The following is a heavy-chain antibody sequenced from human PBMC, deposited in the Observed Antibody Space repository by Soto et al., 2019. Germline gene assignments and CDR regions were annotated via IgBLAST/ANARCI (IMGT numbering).Heavy chain of an antibody. J-gene: IGHJ4*02. CDR2: IYYNDKT. V-gene: IGHV4-61*03. D-gene: IGHD1-26*01. CDR1: GGSVSSSSYY. CDR3: ARISGAYGAIDF. Sequence: PSETLSLTCTVSGGSVSSSSYYWYWIRQSPGKGLEWIGYIYYNDKTNYNPSLKSRLSISVDASKNRFSLKVSSMTSADSAVYYCARISGAYGAIDFWGQGTLVTVSS.